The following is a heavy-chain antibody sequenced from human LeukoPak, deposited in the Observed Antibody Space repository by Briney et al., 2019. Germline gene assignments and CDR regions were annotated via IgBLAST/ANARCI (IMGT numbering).Heavy chain of an antibody. CDR1: GFTFSSYA. D-gene: IGHD2-15*01. CDR3: AKAIAVVDNYGMDV. J-gene: IGHJ6*02. CDR2: ISGSGGST. Sequence: GGSLRLSCAASGFTFSSYAMSWVRQAPGKGLEWVSAISGSGGSTYYADSVKGRFTISRDNSKNTLYLQMNSLRAEDTAVYYCAKAIAVVDNYGMDVWGQGTTVTVSS. V-gene: IGHV3-23*01.